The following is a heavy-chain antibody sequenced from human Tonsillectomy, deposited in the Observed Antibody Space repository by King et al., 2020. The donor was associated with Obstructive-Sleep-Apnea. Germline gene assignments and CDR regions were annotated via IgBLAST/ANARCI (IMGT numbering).Heavy chain of an antibody. Sequence: VQLVESGGGLVQPGGSLRLSCAASGFTFSSYAMSWVRQAPGKGPVWVSAISVSGGMTYYADSVKGRFTSSSDNSKNTLYMQMNSLRADETAVYYCAKDRGYSYGFASYYYGMDVWGQGTTVTVSS. CDR1: GFTFSSYA. CDR2: ISVSGGMT. J-gene: IGHJ6*02. D-gene: IGHD5-18*01. V-gene: IGHV3-23*04. CDR3: AKDRGYSYGFASYYYGMDV.